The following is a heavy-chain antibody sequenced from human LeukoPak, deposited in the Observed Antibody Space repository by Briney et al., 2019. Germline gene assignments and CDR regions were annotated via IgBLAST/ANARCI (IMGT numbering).Heavy chain of an antibody. CDR1: GFTFSSYS. V-gene: IGHV3-21*01. CDR2: ISSSSSYI. CDR3: AREPVDTAMVTILNYYYYYMDV. Sequence: PGGSLRLSCAASGFTFSSYSMNWVRQAPGKGLEWVSSISSSSSYIYYADSVKGRFTISRDNAKNSLYLQMNGLRAEDTAVYYCAREPVDTAMVTILNYYYYYMDVWGKGTTVTVSS. D-gene: IGHD5-18*01. J-gene: IGHJ6*03.